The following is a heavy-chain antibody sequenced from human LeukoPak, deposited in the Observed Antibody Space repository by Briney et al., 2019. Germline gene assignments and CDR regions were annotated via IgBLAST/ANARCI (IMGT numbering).Heavy chain of an antibody. CDR2: IYYSGST. Sequence: SETLSLTCTVSGGSISSSSYYWGWIRQPPGKGLEWIGSIYYSGSTYYNQSLKSRVTISVDTSKNQFSLKLSSVTAADTAVYYCARLTMVQGVIITDYFDYWGQGTLVTVSS. CDR1: GGSISSSSYY. D-gene: IGHD3-10*01. CDR3: ARLTMVQGVIITDYFDY. J-gene: IGHJ4*02. V-gene: IGHV4-39*01.